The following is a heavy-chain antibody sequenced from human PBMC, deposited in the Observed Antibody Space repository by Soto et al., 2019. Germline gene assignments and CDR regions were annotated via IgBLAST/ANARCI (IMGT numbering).Heavy chain of an antibody. CDR3: TTEAELTMVRGVIGY. V-gene: IGHV3-15*01. CDR2: IKSKTDGGTT. D-gene: IGHD3-10*01. J-gene: IGHJ4*02. CDR1: GFTFSNAW. Sequence: KTGGSLRLSCAASGFTFSNAWMSWVRQAPGKGLEWVGRIKSKTDGGTTDYAAPVKGRFTISRDDSKNTLYLQMNSLKTEDTAVYYCTTEAELTMVRGVIGYWGQGTLVTVSS.